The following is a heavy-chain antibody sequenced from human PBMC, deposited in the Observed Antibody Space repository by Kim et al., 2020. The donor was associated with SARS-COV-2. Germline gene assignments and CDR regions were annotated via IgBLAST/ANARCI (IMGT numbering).Heavy chain of an antibody. CDR3: ARSTAGRITIFGVVTPGYYYYMDV. V-gene: IGHV1-8*01. CDR1: GYTFTSYD. CDR2: MNPNSGNT. D-gene: IGHD3-3*01. J-gene: IGHJ6*03. Sequence: ASVKVSCKASGYTFTSYDINWVRQATGQGLEWMGWMNPNSGNTGYAQKFQGRVTMTRNTSISTAYMELSSLRSEDTAVYYCARSTAGRITIFGVVTPGYYYYMDVWGKGTTVTVSS.